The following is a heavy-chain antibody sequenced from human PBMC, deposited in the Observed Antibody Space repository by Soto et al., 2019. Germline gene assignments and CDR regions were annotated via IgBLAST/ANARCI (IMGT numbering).Heavy chain of an antibody. Sequence: EVQLVESGGGLVQPGGSQRLSCAASGFTFNNFWMYWVRQTPEKGLVCVSGINSDGTTTIYADSVKGRFTISRDNAKNTLYLQMNSLTVEDTAIYYCVRDIRWGQGTLVTVSS. CDR1: GFTFNNFW. CDR2: INSDGTTT. J-gene: IGHJ4*02. CDR3: VRDIR. V-gene: IGHV3-74*01.